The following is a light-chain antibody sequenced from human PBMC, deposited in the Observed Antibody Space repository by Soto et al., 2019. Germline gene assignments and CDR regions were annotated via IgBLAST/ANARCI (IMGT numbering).Light chain of an antibody. V-gene: IGKV3-20*01. CDR1: QSVSSSS. Sequence: VLTQSPGTLSLSAGDRATPSCRASQSVSSSSFAWYQQKPGQAPRLLIFGTSARATGIPDRFRGSGSGTEFTLTITRLEPEDFAVYYCQQYGNSRFTFGRGTKLEIK. J-gene: IGKJ2*01. CDR2: GTS. CDR3: QQYGNSRFT.